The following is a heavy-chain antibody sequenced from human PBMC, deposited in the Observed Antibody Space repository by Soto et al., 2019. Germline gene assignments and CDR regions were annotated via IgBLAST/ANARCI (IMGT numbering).Heavy chain of an antibody. J-gene: IGHJ2*01. CDR2: INHSGIT. CDR3: AAHLKTTVTAYWYFDL. V-gene: IGHV4-34*01. Sequence: SETLSLTCAVYGGSFSGYYWSWIRQPPGKGLEWIGEINHSGITNFNPSLKSRVSISVDTSKNQFSLKLSSVTAADTAVYYCAAHLKTTVTAYWYFDLWGRGTLVTVSS. D-gene: IGHD4-17*01. CDR1: GGSFSGYY.